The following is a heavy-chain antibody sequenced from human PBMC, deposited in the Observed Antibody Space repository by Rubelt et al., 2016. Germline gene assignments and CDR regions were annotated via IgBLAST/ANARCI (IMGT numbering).Heavy chain of an antibody. V-gene: IGHV1-2*06. CDR1: GYTFTGYY. CDR3: ARECDWDLLGRYFDY. J-gene: IGHJ4*02. Sequence: QVQLVQSGSELKKPGASVKVSCKASGYTFTGYYMHWVRQAPGQGLEWMGRINPNGGATNNAQKFQGRVTMTRDTSISTAYMALSRLSSDDTAVYYGARECDWDLLGRYFDYWGQGTLVTVSA. D-gene: IGHD1-26*01. CDR2: INPNGGAT.